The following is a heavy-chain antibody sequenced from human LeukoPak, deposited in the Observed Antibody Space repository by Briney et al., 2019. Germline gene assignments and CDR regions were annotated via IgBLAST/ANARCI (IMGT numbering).Heavy chain of an antibody. V-gene: IGHV4-59*01. CDR3: ARAAESGYYNWFDP. Sequence: SETLSLTCTVSGGSISSYYWSWIRQPPGEGLEWIGYIYYSGSTNYNPSLKSRVTISVDTSKNQFSLKLSSVTAADTAVYYCARAAESGYYNWFDPWGQGTLVTVSS. J-gene: IGHJ5*02. D-gene: IGHD3-3*01. CDR2: IYYSGST. CDR1: GGSISSYY.